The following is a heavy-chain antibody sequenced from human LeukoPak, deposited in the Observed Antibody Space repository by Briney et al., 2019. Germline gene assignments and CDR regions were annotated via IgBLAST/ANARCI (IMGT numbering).Heavy chain of an antibody. Sequence: PGRSLRLSCAASGFTFSSYGMHWVRQAPGKGLEYVSAISERGDSTYYVDSVKGRFTISRDNSKNTMFLQMGSLGAEDMAVYYYARELVVTHGVRALDIWGQGTMVTVSS. J-gene: IGHJ3*02. CDR1: GFTFSSYG. CDR3: ARELVVTHGVRALDI. V-gene: IGHV3-64*02. CDR2: ISERGDST. D-gene: IGHD2-21*02.